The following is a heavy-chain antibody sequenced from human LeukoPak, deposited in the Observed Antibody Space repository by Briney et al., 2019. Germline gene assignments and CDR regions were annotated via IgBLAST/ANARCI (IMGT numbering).Heavy chain of an antibody. CDR2: VYFSGST. CDR3: ARLLRVGYCSSTSCNWFDP. V-gene: IGHV4-39*07. CDR1: GGSISSTSYY. Sequence: PSETLSLTCSVSGGSISSTSYYWGWIRQPPGKGLEWIGSVYFSGSTYYNPSLKSRVTISVDTSKNQFSLKLNSSTAADTAVYYCARLLRVGYCSSTSCNWFDPWGQGTLVTVSS. J-gene: IGHJ5*02. D-gene: IGHD2-2*03.